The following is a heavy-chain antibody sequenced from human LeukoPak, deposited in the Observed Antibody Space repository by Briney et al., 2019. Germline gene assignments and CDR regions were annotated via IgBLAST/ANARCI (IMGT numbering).Heavy chain of an antibody. J-gene: IGHJ6*03. CDR3: ARGVDIVATHLYYYYYMDV. Sequence: PGGSLRLSCAASGFTFSSYGMSWVRQAPGKGLEWVANIKQDGSEKYYVDSVKGRFTISRDNAKNSLYLQMNSLRAEDTAVYYCARGVDIVATHLYYYYYMDVWGKGTTVTISS. CDR2: IKQDGSEK. CDR1: GFTFSSYG. D-gene: IGHD5-12*01. V-gene: IGHV3-7*01.